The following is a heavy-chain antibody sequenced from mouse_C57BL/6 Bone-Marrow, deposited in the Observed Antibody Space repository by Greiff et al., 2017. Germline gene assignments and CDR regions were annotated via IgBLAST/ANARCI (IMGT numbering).Heavy chain of an antibody. CDR2: IDPSDSET. Sequence: QVHVKQPGAELVRPGSSVKLSCKASGYTFTSYWMHWVKQRPIQGLEWIGNIDPSDSETHYNQKFKDKATLTVDKSSSTAYMQRSSLTSEDSAVYYCAREDYSNYWYAMDYWCQGTSVTVSS. CDR1: GYTFTSYW. D-gene: IGHD2-5*01. J-gene: IGHJ4*01. CDR3: AREDYSNYWYAMDY. V-gene: IGHV1-52*01.